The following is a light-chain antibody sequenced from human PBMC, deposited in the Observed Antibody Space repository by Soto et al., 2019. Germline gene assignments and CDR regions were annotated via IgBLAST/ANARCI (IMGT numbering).Light chain of an antibody. CDR2: GAP. V-gene: IGKV3-15*01. Sequence: EIMMTQSPATLSVSPGERAILSCRASQSVKSNLAWYQQKPGQAPRLLIYGAPTRATGIPARFSGSGSGTEFTLTISNLQSEDFAVYYCQHYNHWLWTFGQGTMVEIK. J-gene: IGKJ1*01. CDR1: QSVKSN. CDR3: QHYNHWLWT.